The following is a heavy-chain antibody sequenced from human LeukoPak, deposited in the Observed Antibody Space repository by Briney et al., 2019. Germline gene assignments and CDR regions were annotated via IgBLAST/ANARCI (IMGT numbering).Heavy chain of an antibody. CDR2: IKQDESEK. D-gene: IGHD3-3*01. CDR3: ARATTFGVAVMAPDY. J-gene: IGHJ4*02. Sequence: TGGSLRLSCAASGFTFSSYWMSWVRQAPGKGLEWVANIKQDESEKYYVDSVKGRFTISRDNAKRSLYLQMNSLRAEDTAVYYCARATTFGVAVMAPDYWGQGTLVTVSS. V-gene: IGHV3-7*01. CDR1: GFTFSSYW.